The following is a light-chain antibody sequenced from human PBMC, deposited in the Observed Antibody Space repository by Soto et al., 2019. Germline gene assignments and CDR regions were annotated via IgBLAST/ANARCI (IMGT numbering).Light chain of an antibody. CDR2: DVS. V-gene: IGLV2-14*01. CDR3: SSYTRSITYV. CDR1: SSDVGGYNY. Sequence: QSVLTQPASVSGSPGQSITISCTGTSSDVGGYNYVSWYQQHPGKAPKLMIYDVSNRPSGVSNRFSGSKSGDTASLTISGLQAEDEADYYCSSYTRSITYVFGTGTKLTVL. J-gene: IGLJ1*01.